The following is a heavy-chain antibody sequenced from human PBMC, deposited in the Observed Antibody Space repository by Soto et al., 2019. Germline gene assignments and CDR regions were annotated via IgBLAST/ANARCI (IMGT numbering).Heavy chain of an antibody. CDR3: ARDSNLPDKCLYFGY. CDR1: GFSLSTSGMR. Sequence: SGPTLVNPTQTLTLTCTFSGFSLSTSGMRVSWIRQPPGKALEWLARIDWDDDKFYSTSLKTRLTISKDTSKNQVVLTMTNMDPVDTATYYCARDSNLPDKCLYFGYCGQLTLFT. CDR2: IDWDDDK. V-gene: IGHV2-70*04. D-gene: IGHD3-10*01. J-gene: IGHJ4*02.